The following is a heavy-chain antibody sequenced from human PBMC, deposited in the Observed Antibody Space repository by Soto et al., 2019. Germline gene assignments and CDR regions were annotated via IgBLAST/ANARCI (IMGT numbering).Heavy chain of an antibody. J-gene: IGHJ6*02. V-gene: IGHV5-51*01. CDR1: GYRFTSYL. CDR2: IYPGDSDT. D-gene: IGHD3-9*01. CDR3: AREGYDFLPGYYKTYYNYGMDV. Sequence: PGESLKISCKASGYRFTSYLISWVRQIPGKGLEWMGIIYPGDSDTRYSPSFQGQVTISADKSTSTAYLHWSSLKASDTAMYYCAREGYDFLPGYYKTYYNYGMDVWGQGTTVTVSS.